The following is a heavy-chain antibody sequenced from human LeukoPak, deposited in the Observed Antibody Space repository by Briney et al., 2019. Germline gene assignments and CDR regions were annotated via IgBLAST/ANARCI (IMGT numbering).Heavy chain of an antibody. Sequence: GASVKVSCKASGYTFTNYDINWVRQATGQGLEWMGYMNPNSGNSAYAQKFQGRVTITTDTSTSTAYMELRSLRSDDTAVYYCARDRVGVDIVVVPAGEFDYWGQGTLVTVSS. D-gene: IGHD2-2*03. CDR1: GYTFTNYD. V-gene: IGHV1-8*01. CDR3: ARDRVGVDIVVVPAGEFDY. CDR2: MNPNSGNS. J-gene: IGHJ4*02.